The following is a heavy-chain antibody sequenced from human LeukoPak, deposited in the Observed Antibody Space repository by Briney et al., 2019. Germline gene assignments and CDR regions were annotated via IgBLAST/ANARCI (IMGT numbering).Heavy chain of an antibody. CDR3: AKGHYDGGPYYYFDY. Sequence: GGSLRLSCAASGFTFSSYGMSWVRQAPGKGLEWVSGIRGSGDSTTYADSVKGRFTVSRDNSKNTLYLQMSSLRAEDTAVYYCAKGHYDGGPYYYFDYWGQGTLVTVSS. CDR1: GFTFSSYG. J-gene: IGHJ4*02. D-gene: IGHD3-22*01. V-gene: IGHV3-23*01. CDR2: IRGSGDST.